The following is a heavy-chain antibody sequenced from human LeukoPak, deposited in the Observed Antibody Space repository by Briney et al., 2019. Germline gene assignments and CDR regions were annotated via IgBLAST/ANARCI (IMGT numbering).Heavy chain of an antibody. CDR3: AIGLGYSRTGYFDY. D-gene: IGHD6-13*01. Sequence: SVKVSCKASGGTFSSYAISWVRQAPGQGLEWMGGIIPIFGTANYAQKFQGRVTITTDESTSTAYIELSSLRSEDTAVYYCAIGLGYSRTGYFDYWGQGTLVTVSS. CDR1: GGTFSSYA. J-gene: IGHJ4*02. V-gene: IGHV1-69*05. CDR2: IIPIFGTA.